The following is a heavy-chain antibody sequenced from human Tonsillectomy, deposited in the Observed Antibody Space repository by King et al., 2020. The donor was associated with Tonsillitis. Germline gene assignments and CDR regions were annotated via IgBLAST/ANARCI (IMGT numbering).Heavy chain of an antibody. V-gene: IGHV3-7*01. CDR2: IRQDGNDK. CDR3: AARFCRISACYSGSWQNFDN. Sequence: VQLVESGGGLVQPGESLRLSCAASGFTFSSYWMTWVRQAPGKGLEWVANIRQDGNDKYYVDSVKGRFTISRDNSKNSLYLQMNSLRAEDTAVYYCAARFCRISACYSGSWQNFDNWGQGTVVTVSS. CDR1: GFTFSSYW. D-gene: IGHD2-21*02. J-gene: IGHJ4*02.